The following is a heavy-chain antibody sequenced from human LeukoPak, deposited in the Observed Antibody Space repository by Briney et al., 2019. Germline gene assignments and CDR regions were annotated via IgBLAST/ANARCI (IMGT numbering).Heavy chain of an antibody. CDR2: IYYSGST. J-gene: IGHJ4*02. D-gene: IGHD2/OR15-2a*01. CDR3: ARSHSVCNSFAY. Sequence: SETLSLSCTVSGGSISSYYWSWIRQPPGKGLEWIGYIYYSGSTNYNPSLKSRVTISVDTSKNQFSLKLSSVTAADTAVYYCARSHSVCNSFAYWGQGTLVTVSS. V-gene: IGHV4-59*01. CDR1: GGSISSYY.